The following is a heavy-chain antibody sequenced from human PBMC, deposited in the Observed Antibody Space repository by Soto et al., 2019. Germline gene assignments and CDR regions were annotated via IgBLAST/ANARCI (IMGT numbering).Heavy chain of an antibody. CDR3: ARALRRRVLWFGESGMDG. J-gene: IGHJ6*02. V-gene: IGHV3-30-3*01. CDR1: GFPFISYA. CDR2: ISYDGSNK. Sequence: GESLRLSCAASGFPFISYAMHWVRQAPGKGLEWVAVISYDGSNKYYADSVKGRFTISRDNSKNTLYLQMNSLRAEDTAVYYCARALRRRVLWFGESGMDGWGQGTKVTSP. D-gene: IGHD3-10*01.